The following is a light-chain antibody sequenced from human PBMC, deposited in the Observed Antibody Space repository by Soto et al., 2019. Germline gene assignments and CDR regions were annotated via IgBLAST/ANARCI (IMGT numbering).Light chain of an antibody. CDR1: SSNIGGHY. J-gene: IGLJ3*02. V-gene: IGLV1-47*01. Sequence: QSALTQPPSASGTPGQSLTISCAGSSSNIGGHYVYWYQHPPGTAPKLLIFRDGQRPSGVPDRFFGSKSGTSASLAISGLRSEDEAHYYCAVWDASLTGWVFGGGTKLTVL. CDR2: RDG. CDR3: AVWDASLTGWV.